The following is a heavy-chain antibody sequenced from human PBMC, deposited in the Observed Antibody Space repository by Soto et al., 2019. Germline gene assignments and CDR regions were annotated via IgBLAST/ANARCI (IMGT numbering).Heavy chain of an antibody. CDR1: GGSFRGYY. D-gene: IGHD4-17*01. CDR2: ISGSGGST. V-gene: IGHV3-23*01. Sequence: LSHTCAVWGGSFRGYYLSRFLQAQGKGLEWVSAISGSGGSTYYADSVKGRFTISRDNSKNTLYLQMNSLRADDTAVYYCAKYQTMTTVTTSSSFGFDYWGQGTLVTVSS. CDR3: AKYQTMTTVTTSSSFGFDY. J-gene: IGHJ4*02.